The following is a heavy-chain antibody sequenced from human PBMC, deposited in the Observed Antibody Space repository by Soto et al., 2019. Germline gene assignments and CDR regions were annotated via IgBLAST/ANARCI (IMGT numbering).Heavy chain of an antibody. CDR2: IGGGDDI. CDR3: AMDSIIFHRIYDAFDV. D-gene: IGHD3-10*01. Sequence: GGSLRLSCEASGFTFSNYAMAWVRQTPGEGPEWVSTIGGGDDIFYAESVKGRCIISRDDSRSTMYLQMDNLRVEDTAIYFCAMDSIIFHRIYDAFDVWGQGTVVTVSS. CDR1: GFTFSNYA. J-gene: IGHJ3*01. V-gene: IGHV3-23*01.